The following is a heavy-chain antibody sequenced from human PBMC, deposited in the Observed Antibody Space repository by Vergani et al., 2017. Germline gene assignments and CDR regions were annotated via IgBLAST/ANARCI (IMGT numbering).Heavy chain of an antibody. D-gene: IGHD1-1*01. CDR2: IYPADSDT. V-gene: IGHV5-51*01. CDR1: EYSFGNYW. CDR3: ARHTTYTDS. Sequence: EVELVQSGPEMRKPGESLKISCKGSEYSFGNYWIGWVRQVPGKGLEWMGIIYPADSDTRYSPCFLGQVTISADKSISTAFLQWDSLKASDTALYYCARHTTYTDSWGQGTLVTVSS. J-gene: IGHJ4*02.